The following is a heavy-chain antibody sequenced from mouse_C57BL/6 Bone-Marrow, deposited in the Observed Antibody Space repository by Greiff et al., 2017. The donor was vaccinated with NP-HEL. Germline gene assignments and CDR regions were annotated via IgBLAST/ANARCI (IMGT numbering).Heavy chain of an antibody. CDR2: ISSGGDYI. CDR3: TRGYYGSSLYYAMDY. Sequence: EVKLVESGEGLVKPGGSLKLSCAASGFTFSSYAMSWVRQTPEKRLEWVAYISSGGDYIYYADTVKGRFTISRDNARNTLYLQMSSLKSEDTALYYCTRGYYGSSLYYAMDYWGQGTSVTVSS. D-gene: IGHD1-1*01. J-gene: IGHJ4*01. V-gene: IGHV5-9-1*02. CDR1: GFTFSSYA.